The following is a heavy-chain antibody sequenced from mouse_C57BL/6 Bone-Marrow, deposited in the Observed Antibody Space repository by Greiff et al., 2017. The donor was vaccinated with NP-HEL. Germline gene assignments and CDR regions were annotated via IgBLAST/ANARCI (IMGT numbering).Heavy chain of an antibody. CDR3: ARSSDGYLYYFDY. D-gene: IGHD2-3*01. V-gene: IGHV1-22*01. CDR1: GYTFTDYN. CDR2: INPNNGGT. Sequence: EVQLQQSGPELVKPGASVQMSCKASGYTFTDYNMHWVKQSHGKSLEWIGYINPNNGGTSYNQKFKGKATLTVNKSSSTAYMELRSLTSEDSAVYYCARSSDGYLYYFDYWGQGTTLTVSS. J-gene: IGHJ2*01.